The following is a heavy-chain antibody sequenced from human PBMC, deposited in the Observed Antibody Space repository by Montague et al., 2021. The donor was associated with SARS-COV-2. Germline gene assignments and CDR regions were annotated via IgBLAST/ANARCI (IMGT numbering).Heavy chain of an antibody. CDR1: GGSISSYY. J-gene: IGHJ6*02. D-gene: IGHD4-23*01. CDR3: ARGGGNSADYYNYTMDV. V-gene: IGHV4-59*01. Sequence: SETLSLTCIVSGGSISSYYWTWIQQPPGKGLESIGYIYHNGSTKYNPSLKSRVTISVDTSKNQFSLKLSSVSVADTAVYYCARGGGNSADYYNYTMDVWGQGTTVTVFS. CDR2: IYHNGST.